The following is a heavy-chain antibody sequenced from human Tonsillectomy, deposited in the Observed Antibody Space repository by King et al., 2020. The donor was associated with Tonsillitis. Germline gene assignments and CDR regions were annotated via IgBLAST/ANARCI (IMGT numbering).Heavy chain of an antibody. CDR3: AKDRGMITFGGVILFDY. D-gene: IGHD3-16*02. V-gene: IGHV3-23*03. J-gene: IGHJ4*02. CDR2: IYRGGSST. Sequence: VQLVESGGGLVQPGGSLRLSCAASGFTFSSYAMSWVRQAPGKGLEWVAVIYRGGSSTYYADSVKGRFTISRDNSKNTLYLQMNSLRAVDTAVYYCAKDRGMITFGGVILFDYWGQGTLVTVSS. CDR1: GFTFSSYA.